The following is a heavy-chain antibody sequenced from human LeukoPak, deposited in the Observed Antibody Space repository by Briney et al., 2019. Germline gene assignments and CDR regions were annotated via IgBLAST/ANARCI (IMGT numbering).Heavy chain of an antibody. Sequence: PSETLSLTCTVSGYSISSGYYWGWIRQPPGKGLEWIGSIYHSGSTYYNPSLKSRVTISVDTSKNQFSLKLSSVTAADTAVYYCAREYFGGSGSVGNWFDPWGQGTLVTVSS. V-gene: IGHV4-38-2*02. D-gene: IGHD3-10*01. J-gene: IGHJ5*02. CDR2: IYHSGST. CDR1: GYSISSGYY. CDR3: AREYFGGSGSVGNWFDP.